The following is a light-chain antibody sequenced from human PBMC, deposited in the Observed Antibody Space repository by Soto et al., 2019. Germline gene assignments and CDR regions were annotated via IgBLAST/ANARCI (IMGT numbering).Light chain of an antibody. Sequence: DIQITQSPSSLSASVGDRVTITCLSSQNIRNYLNWYQQRPGKTPNLLVYAASNLRSGVPSRFSGSGSGTLFTLTITTLQPEDFATYYCQQIHSTSSYTFGQGTKVDIK. J-gene: IGKJ2*01. CDR1: QNIRNY. CDR3: QQIHSTSSYT. CDR2: AAS. V-gene: IGKV1-39*01.